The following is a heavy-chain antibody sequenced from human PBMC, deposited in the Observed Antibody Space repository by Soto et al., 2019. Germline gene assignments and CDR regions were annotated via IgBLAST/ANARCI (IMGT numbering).Heavy chain of an antibody. V-gene: IGHV3-7*01. D-gene: IGHD6-6*01. CDR1: GFTFSSYW. Sequence: EVQLVESGGGLVQPGGSLRLSCAASGFTFSSYWMSWVRQAPGKGLELVANIKQDGSEKYYVDSVKGRFTISRDNAKNSLYLQMNSLRAEDTAVYYCARALGQLVTDTYGMDVWGQGTTVTVSS. CDR2: IKQDGSEK. CDR3: ARALGQLVTDTYGMDV. J-gene: IGHJ6*02.